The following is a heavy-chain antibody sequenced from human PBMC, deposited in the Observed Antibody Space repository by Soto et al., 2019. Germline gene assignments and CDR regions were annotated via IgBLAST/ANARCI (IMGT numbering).Heavy chain of an antibody. CDR3: ARGPTYYYDSSSYYLFDY. CDR1: GGSISSYY. V-gene: IGHV4-59*01. D-gene: IGHD3-22*01. CDR2: IYYSGIT. J-gene: IGHJ4*02. Sequence: SETLSLTCTVSGGSISSYYWSWIRQPPGKGLEWIGYIYYSGITNYNPSLKSRVTISVDTSKNQFSLKLSSVTAADTAVYYCARGPTYYYDSSSYYLFDYWGQGTLVTVSS.